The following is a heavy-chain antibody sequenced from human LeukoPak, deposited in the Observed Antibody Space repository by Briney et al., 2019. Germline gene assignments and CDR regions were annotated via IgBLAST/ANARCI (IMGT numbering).Heavy chain of an antibody. Sequence: ASVKVSCKASGYTLTGHYMNWVRLAPGQGLEWMGWINPTGGTTYAQKFQDRVTMTRDTSINTAYMELSGLRSGDTAVYYCARDLGWSSSHWGQGTLVTVSS. CDR1: GYTLTGHY. CDR2: INPTGGT. J-gene: IGHJ4*02. D-gene: IGHD6-6*01. CDR3: ARDLGWSSSH. V-gene: IGHV1-2*02.